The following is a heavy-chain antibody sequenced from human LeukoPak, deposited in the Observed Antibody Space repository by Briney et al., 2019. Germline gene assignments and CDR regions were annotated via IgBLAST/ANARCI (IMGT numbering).Heavy chain of an antibody. Sequence: SGGSLRLSCAASGFTFSSYGMHWVRQAPGKGREWVAFIRYDGSNKYYADSVKGRFTISRDNSKNTLYLQMNSLRAEDTAVYYCAKDFRRGLRLGELSLSLDYWGQGTLVTVSS. CDR1: GFTFSSYG. CDR3: AKDFRRGLRLGELSLSLDY. CDR2: IRYDGSNK. V-gene: IGHV3-30*02. J-gene: IGHJ4*02. D-gene: IGHD3-16*02.